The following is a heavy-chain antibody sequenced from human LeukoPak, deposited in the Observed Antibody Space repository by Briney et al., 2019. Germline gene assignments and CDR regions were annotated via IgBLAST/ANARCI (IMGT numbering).Heavy chain of an antibody. CDR3: AKEIMVRGVPRFSYYYYMDV. CDR2: ISSSGSTI. J-gene: IGHJ6*03. D-gene: IGHD3-10*01. V-gene: IGHV3-11*04. Sequence: GGSLRLSCAASGFTFSDYYMSWIRQAPGKGLEWVSYISSSGSTIYYADSVKGRFTISRDNSKNTLYLQMNSLRAEDTAVYYCAKEIMVRGVPRFSYYYYMDVWGKGTTVTISS. CDR1: GFTFSDYY.